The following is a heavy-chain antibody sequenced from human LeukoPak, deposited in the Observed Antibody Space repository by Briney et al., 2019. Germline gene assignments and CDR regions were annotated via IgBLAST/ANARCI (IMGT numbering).Heavy chain of an antibody. CDR2: IYYSGST. D-gene: IGHD2-15*01. J-gene: IGHJ3*02. V-gene: IGHV4-59*01. CDR3: ARGRYCSGGSCYSADAFDI. CDR1: GGSISSYY. Sequence: PSETLSLTCTVSGGSISSYYWSWIRQPPGKGLEWIGYIYYSGSTNYNPSLKSRVTISVDTSKNQFSLKLSSVTAADTAVYYCARGRYCSGGSCYSADAFDIWGQGPVVTVSS.